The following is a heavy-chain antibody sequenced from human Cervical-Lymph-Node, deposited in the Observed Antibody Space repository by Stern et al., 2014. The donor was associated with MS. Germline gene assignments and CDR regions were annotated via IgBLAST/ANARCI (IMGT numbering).Heavy chain of an antibody. Sequence: VHLVESGGGVVQPGGSLRLSCVASGFNFSSYAMHWVRQAPDTGLEWVAQITFDGSKKYYGDSVKGRFTISRDNSNNTLFLQMNSLRNEDTAVYYCVVGVASWGQGALVAVSS. CDR1: GFNFSSYA. CDR3: VVGVAS. J-gene: IGHJ4*02. V-gene: IGHV3-30*04. CDR2: ITFDGSKK.